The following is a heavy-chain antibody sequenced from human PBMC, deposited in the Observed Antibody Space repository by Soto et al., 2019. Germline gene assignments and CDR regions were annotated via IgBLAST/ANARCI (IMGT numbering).Heavy chain of an antibody. CDR3: AKDLRTMGGYYGMDV. CDR1: GFTFSNYG. Sequence: QVHLVESGGGGVQPGRSLRLSCAASGFTFSNYGMHWVLQAPGKGLECVALIWSDGNSKYYADSVKCRFTISRDNSKNTLYLQMNSLRPEDTAVYFCAKDLRTMGGYYGMDVWGQGTTVSVS. D-gene: IGHD3-10*01. CDR2: IWSDGNSK. V-gene: IGHV3-30*18. J-gene: IGHJ6*02.